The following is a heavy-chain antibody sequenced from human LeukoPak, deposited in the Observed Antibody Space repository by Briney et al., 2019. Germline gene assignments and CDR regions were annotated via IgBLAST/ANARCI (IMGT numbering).Heavy chain of an antibody. CDR2: LYHSGST. CDR1: GGSISEYY. Sequence: SETLSLTCTVSGGSISEYYWSWIRQPPGKGLEWIGYLYHSGSTNYNPSFKSRVTISVDTSKNQFSLKLSSVTAADTGVYYCVREFGVIRHGAPSNGMDVWGQGTTVTVSS. CDR3: VREFGVIRHGAPSNGMDV. J-gene: IGHJ6*02. V-gene: IGHV4-59*12. D-gene: IGHD2-8*01.